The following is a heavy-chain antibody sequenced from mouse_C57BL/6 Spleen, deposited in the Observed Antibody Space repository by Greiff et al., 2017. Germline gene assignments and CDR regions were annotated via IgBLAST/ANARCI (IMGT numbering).Heavy chain of an antibody. J-gene: IGHJ2*01. CDR3: ARNDYYGSSRYYFDY. V-gene: IGHV1-52*01. Sequence: QVQLQQSGAELVRPGSSVKLSCKASGYTFTSYWMHWVKQRPIQGLEWIGNIDPSDSETHYNQKFKDKATLTVDKSSSTAYMQLSSLTSEDSAVYYCARNDYYGSSRYYFDYWGQGTTLTVSS. D-gene: IGHD1-1*01. CDR2: IDPSDSET. CDR1: GYTFTSYW.